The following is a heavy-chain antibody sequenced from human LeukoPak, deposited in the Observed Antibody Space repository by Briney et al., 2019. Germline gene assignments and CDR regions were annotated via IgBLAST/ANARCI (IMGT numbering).Heavy chain of an antibody. CDR3: ARLAQVATIVSY. J-gene: IGHJ4*02. Sequence: PGRSLRLSCAASRFTFSSYAMHWVRQAPGKGLEWVAVISYDGSNKYYADSVKGRFTISRDNSKNTLYLQMNSLRAEDTAVYYCARLAQVATIVSYWGQGTLVTVSS. CDR1: RFTFSSYA. D-gene: IGHD5-12*01. CDR2: ISYDGSNK. V-gene: IGHV3-30-3*01.